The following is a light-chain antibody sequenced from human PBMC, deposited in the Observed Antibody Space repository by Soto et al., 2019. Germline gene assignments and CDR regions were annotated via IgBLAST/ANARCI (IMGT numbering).Light chain of an antibody. CDR2: RND. CDR3: ATWDDSLGGPWM. J-gene: IGLJ3*02. CDR1: SSTIGSNY. Sequence: QSVLTQPPSASGTPGQRVTISCSGSSSTIGSNYVYWYQQLPGVAPKRLIYRNDQRPSGVPDRFSGSKSGTSASLAISGLRSEDEADYYCATWDDSLGGPWMFGGGTKLTVL. V-gene: IGLV1-47*01.